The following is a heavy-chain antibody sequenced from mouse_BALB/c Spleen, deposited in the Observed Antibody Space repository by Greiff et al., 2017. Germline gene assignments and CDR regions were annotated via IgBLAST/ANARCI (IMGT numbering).Heavy chain of an antibody. CDR3: ARAHYYYGSSYDYTMDY. Sequence: EVQLVESGGGLVKPGGSLKLSCAASGFTFSDYSMYWVRQTPEQRLEWVATISDGGSYTYYPDSVKGRFTISRDNAKNNLYLQMSSLKSEDTAMYYCARAHYYYGSSYDYTMDYWGQGTSVTVST. D-gene: IGHD1-1*01. CDR2: ISDGGSYT. V-gene: IGHV5-4*02. J-gene: IGHJ4*01. CDR1: GFTFSDYS.